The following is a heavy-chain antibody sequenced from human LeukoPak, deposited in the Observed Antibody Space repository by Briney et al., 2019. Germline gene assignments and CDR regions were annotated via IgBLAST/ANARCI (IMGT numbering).Heavy chain of an antibody. J-gene: IGHJ4*02. CDR2: ISAYNGNT. CDR3: AILLEDIVVVPAHPHPYYFDY. D-gene: IGHD2-2*01. V-gene: IGHV1-18*01. Sequence: GASVKVSCKASGYTFTSYGISWVRQAPGQGLEWMGWISAYNGNTNYAQKLQGRVTMTTDTSTSTAYMELRSLRSDDTAVYYCAILLEDIVVVPAHPHPYYFDYWGQGTLVTVSS. CDR1: GYTFTSYG.